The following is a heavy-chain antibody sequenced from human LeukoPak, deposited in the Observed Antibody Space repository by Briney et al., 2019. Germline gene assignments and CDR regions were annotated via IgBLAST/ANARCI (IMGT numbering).Heavy chain of an antibody. V-gene: IGHV4-31*03. CDR2: IYYTGSV. CDR1: GGSIKRGGYY. J-gene: IGHJ3*02. CDR3: ARGEGNYYDSDIKAYYTGAFDT. D-gene: IGHD3-22*01. Sequence: SQTLSLTCTVSGGSIKRGGYYWSWIRQHPGKGLEWIGYIYYTGSVYYNPSLKRRLTISVDTSVNQFSLNLNYVTAADTAVYFCARGEGNYYDSDIKAYYTGAFDTWGQGSMVTVSS.